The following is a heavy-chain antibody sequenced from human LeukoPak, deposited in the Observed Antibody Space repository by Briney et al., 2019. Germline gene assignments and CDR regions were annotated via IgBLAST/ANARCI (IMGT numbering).Heavy chain of an antibody. CDR3: AKDRYGSGSYLDY. D-gene: IGHD3-10*01. Sequence: PGGSLRLSCAASGFTFSTYGMHWVRQAPGKGLEWVSAISGSGGSTYYADSVKGRFTISRDNSKNTLYLQMNSLRAEDTAVYYCAKDRYGSGSYLDYWGQGTLVTVSS. V-gene: IGHV3-23*01. J-gene: IGHJ4*02. CDR2: ISGSGGST. CDR1: GFTFSTYG.